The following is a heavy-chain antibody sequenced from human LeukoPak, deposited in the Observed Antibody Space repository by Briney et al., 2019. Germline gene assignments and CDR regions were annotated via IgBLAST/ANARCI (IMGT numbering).Heavy chain of an antibody. Sequence: GASVKVSCKASGYSFTSYFMYWVRQAPGQGLEWMGWTNLNSGDTHYAQKFQGRVTMTRDTSIATAYMELSSLTSDDTAVYYCARTLFGGPHDHWGQGTLVTVSS. CDR2: TNLNSGDT. CDR3: ARTLFGGPHDH. CDR1: GYSFTSYF. V-gene: IGHV1-2*02. J-gene: IGHJ4*02. D-gene: IGHD3-10*01.